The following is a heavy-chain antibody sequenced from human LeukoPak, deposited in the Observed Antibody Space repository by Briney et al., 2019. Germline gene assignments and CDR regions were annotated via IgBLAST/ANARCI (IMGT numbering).Heavy chain of an antibody. CDR3: ASAVERRATYYYYYGMDV. CDR1: GFTFSSYA. J-gene: IGHJ6*02. D-gene: IGHD1-26*01. Sequence: PGGSLRLSCAASGFTFSSYAMSWVRQAPGKGLEWVSAISGSGGSTYYADSVKGRFTISRDNSKNTLYLQMNSLRAEDTAVYYCASAVERRATYYYYYGMDVWGQGTTVTVSS. CDR2: ISGSGGST. V-gene: IGHV3-23*01.